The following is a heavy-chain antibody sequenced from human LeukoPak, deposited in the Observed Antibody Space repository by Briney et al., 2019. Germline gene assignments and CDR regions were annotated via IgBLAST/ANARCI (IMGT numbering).Heavy chain of an antibody. J-gene: IGHJ4*02. CDR3: ARVLVTWLLGPSPY. Sequence: GGSLRLSCAASGFTFSSYSMNWVRQAPGKGLEWVSSISSSSSYIYYADSVKGRFTISRDNAKNSLYLQMNSLRAEDTAVYYCARVLVTWLLGPSPYWGQGTLVTVSS. CDR2: ISSSSSYI. CDR1: GFTFSSYS. V-gene: IGHV3-21*01. D-gene: IGHD1-26*01.